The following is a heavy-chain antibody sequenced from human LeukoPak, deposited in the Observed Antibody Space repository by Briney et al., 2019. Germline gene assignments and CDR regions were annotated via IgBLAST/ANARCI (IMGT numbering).Heavy chain of an antibody. Sequence: GGSLRLSCAASKFTFSDYSMSWVRQAPGKGLEWISSISSIRNYIYYADSEKGRFTISRDNSKNTLYLQMNSLRAEDTAVYYCAKAPRDSSERYSTNVDYWGQGTLVTVSS. D-gene: IGHD3-22*01. J-gene: IGHJ4*02. CDR3: AKAPRDSSERYSTNVDY. CDR1: KFTFSDYS. CDR2: ISSIRNYI. V-gene: IGHV3-21*01.